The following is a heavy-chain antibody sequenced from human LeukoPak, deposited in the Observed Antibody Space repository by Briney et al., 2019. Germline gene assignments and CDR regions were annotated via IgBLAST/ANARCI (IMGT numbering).Heavy chain of an antibody. D-gene: IGHD6-6*01. J-gene: IGHJ5*02. CDR2: IKEDGSEK. Sequence: PGGSLRLSCAASGFTFSNYWMSWVRQAPGKGLEWVANIKEDGSEKYYVDSVKGRFTISRDNAKNSLYLQMNSLRAEDTAVYYCGSSSGRNNWFDPWGQGTLAIVSS. CDR1: GFTFSNYW. CDR3: GSSSGRNNWFDP. V-gene: IGHV3-7*01.